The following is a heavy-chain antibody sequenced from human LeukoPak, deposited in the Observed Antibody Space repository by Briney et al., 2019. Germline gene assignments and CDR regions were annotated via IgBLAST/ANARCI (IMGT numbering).Heavy chain of an antibody. J-gene: IGHJ5*02. D-gene: IGHD3-3*01. V-gene: IGHV3-11*01. CDR1: GFSFSNYY. CDR3: ARPVTLYGVIIYQSWFDP. CDR2: IDSSGSSI. Sequence: GGSPRLSCSASGFSFSNYYMSWIRQTPGKGLEWLSFIDSSGSSIYYADSVKGRFTISRDNAKNSLFLQMDSLTVDDTAIYYCARPVTLYGVIIYQSWFDPWGQGTLVTVSS.